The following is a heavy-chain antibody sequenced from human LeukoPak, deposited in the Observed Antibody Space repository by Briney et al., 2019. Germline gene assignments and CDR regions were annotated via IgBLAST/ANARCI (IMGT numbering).Heavy chain of an antibody. CDR2: INHSGST. Sequence: SETLSLTCAVYGGSFSGYYWSWIRQPPGKGREWIGEINHSGSTNYNPSLKSRVTISVDTSKNQFSLKLSSVTAADTAVYYCARKIPCSGGSRYPINIWGQGTMVTVSS. J-gene: IGHJ3*02. D-gene: IGHD2-15*01. V-gene: IGHV4-34*01. CDR1: GGSFSGYY. CDR3: ARKIPCSGGSRYPINI.